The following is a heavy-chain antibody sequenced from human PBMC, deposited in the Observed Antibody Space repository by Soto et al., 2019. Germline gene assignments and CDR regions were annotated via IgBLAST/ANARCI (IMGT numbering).Heavy chain of an antibody. V-gene: IGHV3-23*01. J-gene: IGHJ4*02. CDR3: AMGFEFGELSY. CDR2: IGGRADNP. D-gene: IGHD3-10*01. Sequence: EVQLLESGGGLGRPGGPLRLSCTTSGFPFINFALSWDRQAPGKGLEWVSTIGGRADNPYYADRVKGRFTLSRDMSNSTLFLQLHRLGDEDTAIYCAMGFEFGELSYWGQGTRVYVSS. CDR1: GFPFINFA.